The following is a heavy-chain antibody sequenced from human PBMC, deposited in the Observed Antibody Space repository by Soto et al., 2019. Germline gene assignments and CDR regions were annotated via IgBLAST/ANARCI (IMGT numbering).Heavy chain of an antibody. D-gene: IGHD3-16*02. CDR1: GGSISSSNW. Sequence: PSETLSLTCAVSGGSISSSNWWSWVRQPPGKGLGWIGEIYHSGSTNYNPSLKSRVTISVDKSKNQFSLKLSSVTAADTAVYYCASPIDSPGAFDIWGQGTMVTVSS. J-gene: IGHJ3*02. CDR3: ASPIDSPGAFDI. V-gene: IGHV4-4*02. CDR2: IYHSGST.